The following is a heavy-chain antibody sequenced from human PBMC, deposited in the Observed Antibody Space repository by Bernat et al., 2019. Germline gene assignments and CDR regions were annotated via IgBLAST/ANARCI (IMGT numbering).Heavy chain of an antibody. Sequence: QVQLVQSGAEVKKPGASVKVSCKASGYTFTSYAMNWVRQALGQRLEWMGWINAGNGNTKYSQKFQGRVTITRDTSASTAYMELSSLRSEDTAVYYCARDLLTGYSFGWEDYWGQGTLVTVSS. CDR2: INAGNGNT. V-gene: IGHV1-3*01. CDR3: ARDLLTGYSFGWEDY. J-gene: IGHJ4*02. D-gene: IGHD6-19*01. CDR1: GYTFTSYA.